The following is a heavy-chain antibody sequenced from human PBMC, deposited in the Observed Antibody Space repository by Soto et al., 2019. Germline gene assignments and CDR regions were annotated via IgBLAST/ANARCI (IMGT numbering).Heavy chain of an antibody. CDR3: ARVGGQLFGDHGMDV. CDR2: MSPSSGNT. V-gene: IGHV1-8*01. CDR1: GYTFTTYE. Sequence: QVQLVQSGAEVKKPGASVKVSCKASGYTFTTYEINWVRQVPGQGLEWMGWMSPSSGNTGYVDQFRGRVTMTSNTSRTTAYMALSSLRSEDTAVYYCARVGGQLFGDHGMDVWGQGTTVTVSS. J-gene: IGHJ6*02. D-gene: IGHD3-10*01.